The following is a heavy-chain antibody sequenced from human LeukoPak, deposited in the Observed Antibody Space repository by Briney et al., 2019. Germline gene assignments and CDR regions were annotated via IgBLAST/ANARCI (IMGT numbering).Heavy chain of an antibody. J-gene: IGHJ5*02. D-gene: IGHD5-24*01. CDR2: IYSGGSA. Sequence: PSETLSLTCAVYGGSFSDYCWSWIRQPPGRGLEWIGEIYSGGSANYNPSLKSRVTILVDKSKNQFSLKLSSVTAADTAVYYCASDGPWGQGTLVTVSS. CDR3: ASDGP. V-gene: IGHV4-34*01. CDR1: GGSFSDYC.